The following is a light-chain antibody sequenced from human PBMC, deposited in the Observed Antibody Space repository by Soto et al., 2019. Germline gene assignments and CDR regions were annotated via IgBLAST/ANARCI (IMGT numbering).Light chain of an antibody. CDR1: SSDVGSYNL. CDR2: AGT. CDR3: CSYADSNTYV. J-gene: IGLJ1*01. Sequence: QSVLTQPASVSGSPGQSITISCTGTSSDVGSYNLVSWYQQHPGKAPKLMIYAGTKRPSGVSNRFSGSQPGNTASLTIFRLQAEDEADYYCCSYADSNTYVFGTGTKLTVL. V-gene: IGLV2-23*01.